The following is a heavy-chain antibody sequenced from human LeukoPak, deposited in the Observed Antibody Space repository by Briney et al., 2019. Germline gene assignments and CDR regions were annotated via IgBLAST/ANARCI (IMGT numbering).Heavy chain of an antibody. Sequence: GASVKVSCKASGYTFTSYDINWVRQATGQGLEWMGWMNPNSGNTGYAQKFQGRVTMTRNTSISTAYMELSSLRSEDTAVYYCARGFVRYFDWFSDTRHRGDAFDIWGQGTMVTVSS. J-gene: IGHJ3*02. CDR3: ARGFVRYFDWFSDTRHRGDAFDI. CDR2: MNPNSGNT. D-gene: IGHD3-9*01. CDR1: GYTFTSYD. V-gene: IGHV1-8*01.